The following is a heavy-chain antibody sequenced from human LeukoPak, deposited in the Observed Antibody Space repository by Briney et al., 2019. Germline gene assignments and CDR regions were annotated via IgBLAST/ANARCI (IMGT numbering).Heavy chain of an antibody. V-gene: IGHV3-7*03. J-gene: IGHJ4*02. CDR2: IKQDGSEK. D-gene: IGHD6-13*01. Sequence: PGGSLRLSCAASGFTFSTYWMSWVRQAPGKGLEWVANIKQDGSEKYYVDSVKGRFTVSRDNAKNSLYLQMNSLRAEDTAVYYCARAFSYSTNWLDYWGQGTLVTVPP. CDR3: ARAFSYSTNWLDY. CDR1: GFTFSTYW.